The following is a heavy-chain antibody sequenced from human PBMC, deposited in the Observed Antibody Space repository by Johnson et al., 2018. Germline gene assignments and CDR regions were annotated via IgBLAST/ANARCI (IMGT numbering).Heavy chain of an antibody. V-gene: IGHV3-23*04. CDR2: ISGSGGST. J-gene: IGHJ6*03. Sequence: VQLVQSGGGLVQPGGSLRLSCAASGVTFSNYAMSWVRQAPGKGLEWVSAISGSGGSTYYADPVKGRFTISRDNSKNTLYLQMNSLRDEDTAVYYCAKDPSISGPLSMDVWGKGTTVTVSS. D-gene: IGHD6-19*01. CDR1: GVTFSNYA. CDR3: AKDPSISGPLSMDV.